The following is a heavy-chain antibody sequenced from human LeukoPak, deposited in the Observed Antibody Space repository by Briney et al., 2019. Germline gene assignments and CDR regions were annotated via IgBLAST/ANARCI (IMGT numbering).Heavy chain of an antibody. CDR2: ISGSGGST. V-gene: IGHV3-23*01. Sequence: GGSLRLSCAASGFTFSSYAMSWVRQAPGKGLEWVSAISGSGGSTYYADSVKGRFTISRDNSKNTLYLQMNSLRAEDTAVYYCAKDDWDRLGGDQPSGMDVWGQGTLVTVSS. CDR3: AKDDWDRLGGDQPSGMDV. D-gene: IGHD3-9*01. CDR1: GFTFSSYA. J-gene: IGHJ4*02.